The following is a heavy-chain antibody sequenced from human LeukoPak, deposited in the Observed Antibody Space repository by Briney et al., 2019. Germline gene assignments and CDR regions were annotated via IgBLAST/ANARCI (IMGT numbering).Heavy chain of an antibody. V-gene: IGHV4-34*01. CDR1: GGSFSGYC. J-gene: IGHJ4*02. CDR2: INHSGST. CDR3: AAQTTVVTQ. D-gene: IGHD4-23*01. Sequence: PSETLSLTCAVYGGSFSGYCWSRIRQPPGKGLEWIGEINHSGSTNYNPSLKSRVTISVDTSKNQFSLKLSSVTAADTAVYYCAAQTTVVTQWGQGTLVTVSS.